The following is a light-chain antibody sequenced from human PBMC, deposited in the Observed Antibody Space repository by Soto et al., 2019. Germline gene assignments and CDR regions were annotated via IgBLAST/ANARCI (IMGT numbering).Light chain of an antibody. CDR3: QQYYDWPT. CDR1: QSVSSN. J-gene: IGKJ1*01. CDR2: GAS. V-gene: IGKV3-15*01. Sequence: EIVMTQSPATLSVSPGERDPLSWRARQSVSSNLAWYQQQPGQAPRLLIYGASTRATGIPARFSVSGSGTEFTLTISSLQSEDFAVYFCQQYYDWPTFGQGTKVDI.